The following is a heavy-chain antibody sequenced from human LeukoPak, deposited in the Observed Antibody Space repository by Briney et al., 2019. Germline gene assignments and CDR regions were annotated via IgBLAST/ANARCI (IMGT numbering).Heavy chain of an antibody. CDR3: ARLNSGSPDAFDI. J-gene: IGHJ3*02. V-gene: IGHV4-39*01. D-gene: IGHD1-26*01. Sequence: PSETLSLTCTVSGGSISSSSYYCGWIRQPPGKGLEWIGSIYYSGSTYYNPSLKSRVTISVDTSKNPFSLKLSSVTAADTAVYYCARLNSGSPDAFDIWGQGTMVTVSS. CDR1: GGSISSSSYY. CDR2: IYYSGST.